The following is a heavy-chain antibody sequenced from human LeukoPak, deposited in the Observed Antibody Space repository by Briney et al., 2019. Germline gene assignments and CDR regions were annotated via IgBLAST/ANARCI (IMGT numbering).Heavy chain of an antibody. CDR3: ARYSDNWFDP. CDR1: GGSISSYY. V-gene: IGHV4-59*01. CDR2: IYYSGGT. J-gene: IGHJ5*02. D-gene: IGHD6-13*01. Sequence: NPSETLSLTCTVAGGSISSYYWSWIRQPPGMGLEWIGYIYYSGGTNYNPPLKSRVTISVDTSKNQFSLKLSSVTAADTAVYYCARYSDNWFDPWGQGTLVTVSS.